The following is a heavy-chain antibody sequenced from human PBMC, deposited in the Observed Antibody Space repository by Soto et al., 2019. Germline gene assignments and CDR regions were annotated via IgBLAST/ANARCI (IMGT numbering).Heavy chain of an antibody. Sequence: QVQLVQSGAEVKKPGSSVKVSCKASGGTFSSYTISWVRQAPGRGLEWMGRIIPILGIANYAQKFQGRVTITADKSTSTAYMELSSLRSEDTAVYYCASGGCSGGSCYDDYWGQGTLVTVSS. CDR2: IIPILGIA. D-gene: IGHD2-15*01. J-gene: IGHJ4*02. V-gene: IGHV1-69*02. CDR1: GGTFSSYT. CDR3: ASGGCSGGSCYDDY.